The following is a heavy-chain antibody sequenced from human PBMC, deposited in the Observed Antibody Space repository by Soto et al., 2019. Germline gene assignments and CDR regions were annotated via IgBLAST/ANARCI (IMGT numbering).Heavy chain of an antibody. CDR3: ARDRGSSWNRNWFDP. CDR1: GYTFTSYG. Sequence: GASVNVSCKASGYTFTSYGISWVRQAPGQGLEWMGWISAYNGNTNYAQKLQGRVTMTTDTSTSTAYMELRSLRSDDTAVYYCARDRGSSWNRNWFDPWGQGTLVTVSS. J-gene: IGHJ5*02. V-gene: IGHV1-18*01. CDR2: ISAYNGNT. D-gene: IGHD6-13*01.